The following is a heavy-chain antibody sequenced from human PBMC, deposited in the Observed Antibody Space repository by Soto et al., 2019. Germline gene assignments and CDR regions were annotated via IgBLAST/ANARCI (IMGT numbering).Heavy chain of an antibody. Sequence: SETLSLTCTVSGDSISGGASFWSWIRQPPGKGLEWIANVYYSGSSYYNPSLKSRLTISVDTTKNQFSLQLKSMTAADTAVYYCAELSCTSSTCYFPGWFDPWGQGTLVTVSS. V-gene: IGHV4-30-4*01. CDR3: AELSCTSSTCYFPGWFDP. CDR2: VYYSGSS. D-gene: IGHD2-2*01. J-gene: IGHJ5*02. CDR1: GDSISGGASF.